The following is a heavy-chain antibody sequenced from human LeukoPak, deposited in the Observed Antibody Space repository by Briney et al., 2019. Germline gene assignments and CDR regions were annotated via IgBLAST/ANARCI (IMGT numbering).Heavy chain of an antibody. J-gene: IGHJ4*02. D-gene: IGHD3-16*02. CDR2: ISGSGGST. V-gene: IGHV3-23*01. Sequence: PGGSLRLSCAASGFTFSSYAMSWVRQAPGKGLEWVSAISGSGGSTYYADSVKGRFTISRDNSKNTLYLQMNSLRAEDTAVYYCAKVGDYVWGSYRHESYFDYWGQGTLVTVSS. CDR3: AKVGDYVWGSYRHESYFDY. CDR1: GFTFSSYA.